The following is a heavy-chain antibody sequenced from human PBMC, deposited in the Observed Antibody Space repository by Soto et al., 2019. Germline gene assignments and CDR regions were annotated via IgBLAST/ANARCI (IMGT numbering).Heavy chain of an antibody. Sequence: WGSLRLSCAASGFTFSTYYITLFRQSPFKWLEWVASIKNDGSEQYYVDSVKGRFTISRDNAKNSLYLQMNSLRAGDTALYYCSRENWFQDYWGQGTRVTVSS. V-gene: IGHV3-7*03. J-gene: IGHJ4*02. CDR2: IKNDGSEQ. CDR3: SRENWFQDY. CDR1: GFTFSTYY. D-gene: IGHD3-10*01.